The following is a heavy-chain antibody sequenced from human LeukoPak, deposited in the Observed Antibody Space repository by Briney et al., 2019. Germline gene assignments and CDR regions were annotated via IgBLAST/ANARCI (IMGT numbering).Heavy chain of an antibody. Sequence: PGGSLRLSCAASGFTFSSYAMSWVRQAPGKGLEWVSAISGSGGSTYYADSVKGRFTISRDNAKNSLYLQMNSLRAEDTAVYYCAGAGIAAAASSYWYFDLWGRGTLVTVSS. J-gene: IGHJ2*01. CDR3: AGAGIAAAASSYWYFDL. CDR1: GFTFSSYA. CDR2: ISGSGGST. V-gene: IGHV3-23*01. D-gene: IGHD6-13*01.